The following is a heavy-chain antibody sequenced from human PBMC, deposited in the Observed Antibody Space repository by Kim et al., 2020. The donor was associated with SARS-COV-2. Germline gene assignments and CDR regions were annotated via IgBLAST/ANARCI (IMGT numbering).Heavy chain of an antibody. Sequence: GGSLRLSCSASGFTFSSYAMHWVRQAPGKGLEYVSDISTSGGSTYYADSVKSRLTISRDNSKNTVYLQMSSLRTEDTAVYYCVKWRGNRGQYGMNVGGQGTKSTVS. D-gene: IGHD3-10*01. CDR3: VKWRGNRGQYGMNV. CDR2: ISTSGGST. J-gene: IGHJ6*02. V-gene: IGHV3-64D*09. CDR1: GFTFSSYA.